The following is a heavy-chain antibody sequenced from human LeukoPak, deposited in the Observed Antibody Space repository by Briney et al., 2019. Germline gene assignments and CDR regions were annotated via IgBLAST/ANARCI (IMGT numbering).Heavy chain of an antibody. D-gene: IGHD3-3*01. J-gene: IGHJ4*02. CDR3: ARGRGLGVVSPYFDY. CDR2: IIPIFGTA. CDR1: GGTFSSYA. V-gene: IGHV1-69*01. Sequence: SVKVSCKASGGTFSSYAISWVRQAPGQGLEWMGGIIPIFGTANYAQKFQGRVTITADESTSTAYMELSSLRSEDTAVYYCARGRGLGVVSPYFDYWGQGTLVTVSS.